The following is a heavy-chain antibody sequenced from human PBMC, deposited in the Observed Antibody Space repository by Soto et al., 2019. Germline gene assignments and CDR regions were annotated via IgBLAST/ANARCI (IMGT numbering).Heavy chain of an antibody. Sequence: EVQLVESGGGLVQPGGSLRLSCAASGFTFSIYSMNWVRQAPGKGLEWLAYISGSGSPTSYADSVKGRFIISRDNAKHSLFLQISSLRDEYTAVYYCSSDFNWSFDYWGQGALVTVSS. CDR2: ISGSGSPT. J-gene: IGHJ4*02. D-gene: IGHD1-1*01. CDR1: GFTFSIYS. V-gene: IGHV3-48*02. CDR3: SSDFNWSFDY.